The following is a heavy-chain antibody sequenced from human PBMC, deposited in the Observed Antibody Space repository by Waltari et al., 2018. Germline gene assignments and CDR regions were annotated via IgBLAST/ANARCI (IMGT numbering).Heavy chain of an antibody. CDR1: GGSIGTYY. CDR3: ARELWVAETRGYYLDF. J-gene: IGHJ4*02. D-gene: IGHD2-15*01. V-gene: IGHV4-59*01. CDR2: TSYSGST. Sequence: QVQLQESGPGLVKPSETLSLTCSVSGGSIGTYYWSWIRQPPGKGLQWIGVTSYSGSTHDHPSLKSRVTLSVDASKSQFSLRLTSVTAADTAVYYCARELWVAETRGYYLDFWGRGLLVTVSS.